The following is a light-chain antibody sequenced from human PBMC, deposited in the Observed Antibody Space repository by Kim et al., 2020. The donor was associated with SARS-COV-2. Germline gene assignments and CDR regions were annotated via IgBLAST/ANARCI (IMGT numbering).Light chain of an antibody. CDR1: SSNIQRNP. V-gene: IGLV1-44*01. CDR2: GNN. CDR3: ASWDDSLNGVL. Sequence: VTVSCAGGSSNIQRNPENWYQQLQEPAPKRLIYGNNQRPSGVPDRFSGSKSGTSASLAISGLQSEDEADYYCASWDDSLNGVLFGGGTQLTVL. J-gene: IGLJ2*01.